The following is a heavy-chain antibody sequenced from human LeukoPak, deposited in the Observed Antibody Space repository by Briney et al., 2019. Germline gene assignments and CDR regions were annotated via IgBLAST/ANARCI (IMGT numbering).Heavy chain of an antibody. CDR2: ISWNSRSI. CDR3: ARDLSSGTAY. D-gene: IGHD6-13*01. V-gene: IGHV3-9*01. J-gene: IGHJ4*02. Sequence: GGSLRLSCAASGFTFDDYAMHWVRQVPGKGLEWVSGISWNSRSIGYADSVKGRFTISRDNAKNSLYLQINSLKAEDTAVYYCARDLSSGTAYWGQGTLVTVSS. CDR1: GFTFDDYA.